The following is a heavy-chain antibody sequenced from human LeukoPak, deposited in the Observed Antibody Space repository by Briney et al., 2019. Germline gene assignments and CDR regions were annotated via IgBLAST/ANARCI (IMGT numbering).Heavy chain of an antibody. V-gene: IGHV4-39*07. J-gene: IGHJ3*02. CDR3: ARVPTVVKGDAFDI. Sequence: SETLSLTCTVSSGSVSSNSYYWVWIRQSPGKGLEWIGSAHYSGDRIYNPSLKSRVTISVDTSKNQFSLKLSSVTAADTAVYYCARVPTVVKGDAFDIWGQGTMVTASS. CDR2: AHYSGDR. CDR1: SGSVSSNSYY. D-gene: IGHD4-23*01.